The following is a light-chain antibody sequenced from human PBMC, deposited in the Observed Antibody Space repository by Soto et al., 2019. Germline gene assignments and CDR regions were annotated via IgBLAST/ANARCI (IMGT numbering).Light chain of an antibody. V-gene: IGKV3-20*01. Sequence: EIVLTQSPGTLSLSPGERATLSCRASQSVSSSYLAWYQQKPGQAPRLLIYGASSRATGIPDRFSGSGSGTDFHPSTRLLELEGFAEYYRHKYGSTPYTFGPGTQPEI. CDR2: GAS. CDR3: HKYGSTPYT. J-gene: IGKJ2*01. CDR1: QSVSSSY.